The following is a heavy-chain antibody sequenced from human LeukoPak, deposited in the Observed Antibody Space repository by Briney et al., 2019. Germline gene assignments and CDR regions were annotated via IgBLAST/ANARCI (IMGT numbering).Heavy chain of an antibody. J-gene: IGHJ6*02. V-gene: IGHV3-53*01. CDR3: AREGNYYDMDV. CDR1: GSTVSSNY. Sequence: GGSLRLSCAASGSTVSSNYMSWVRQAPGKGLEWVSVIFSGGTTYYADSVKGRFTISRDNSKNTLYLQMNSLRAEDTAVYYCAREGNYYDMDVWGQETTVTVSS. CDR2: IFSGGTT.